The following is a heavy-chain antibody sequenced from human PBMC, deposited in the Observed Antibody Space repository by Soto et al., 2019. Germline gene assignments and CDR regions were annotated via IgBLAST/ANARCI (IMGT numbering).Heavy chain of an antibody. CDR3: ARDTLGGAYDFLH. J-gene: IGHJ4*02. V-gene: IGHV3-66*01. D-gene: IGHD3-3*01. CDR1: GFTVSNLY. CDR2: ISSGGST. Sequence: EVQLVESGGGLVQPGGSLRLSCAASGFTVSNLYMTWVRQAPGKGLQWAAVISSGGSTYYADSVKGRFTISRDNSKNTLYLEMNSVRAEDTAVYYCARDTLGGAYDFLHGGQGTLVTVSS.